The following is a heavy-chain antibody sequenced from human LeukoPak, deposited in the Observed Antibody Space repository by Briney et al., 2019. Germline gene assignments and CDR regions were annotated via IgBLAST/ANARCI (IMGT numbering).Heavy chain of an antibody. D-gene: IGHD6-13*01. Sequence: SVKVSCKASGGTFSSYAISWVRQAPGQGLEWMGGIIPIFGTANYAQKFQGRVTITTDESTSTAYMELSSLRSEDTAVYYCARDSIAAAGHYYYYYMDVWGKGTTVTVSS. J-gene: IGHJ6*03. CDR3: ARDSIAAAGHYYYYYMDV. CDR1: GGTFSSYA. V-gene: IGHV1-69*05. CDR2: IIPIFGTA.